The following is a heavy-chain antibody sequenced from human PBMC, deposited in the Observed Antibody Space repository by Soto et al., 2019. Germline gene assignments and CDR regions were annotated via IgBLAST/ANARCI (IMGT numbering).Heavy chain of an antibody. V-gene: IGHV1-69*13. CDR3: ARVGPVEGSYYGMDV. Sequence: GASVKVSCKASGGTFISYAISWVRQAPGQGLEWMGGIIPIFGTANYAHKFQGRVTITADESTSTAYMELSSLRSEDTAVYYCARVGPVEGSYYGMDVWGQGTTVTVSS. D-gene: IGHD1-26*01. CDR2: IIPIFGTA. J-gene: IGHJ6*02. CDR1: GGTFISYA.